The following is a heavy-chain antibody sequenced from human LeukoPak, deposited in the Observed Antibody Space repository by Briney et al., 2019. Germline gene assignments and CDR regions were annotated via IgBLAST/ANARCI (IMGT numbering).Heavy chain of an antibody. V-gene: IGHV1-46*01. CDR2: LNPSGGSS. D-gene: IGHD5-24*01. Sequence: ASVKVSCKASGYTVTSYYMHWVRQAPGQGLEWMAILNPSGGSSNYAQKFEGRATLTRATSTGTVYMELSSLRSEDTAVYYCASVYKHGMDVWGQGTTVIVSS. J-gene: IGHJ6*02. CDR1: GYTVTSYY. CDR3: ASVYKHGMDV.